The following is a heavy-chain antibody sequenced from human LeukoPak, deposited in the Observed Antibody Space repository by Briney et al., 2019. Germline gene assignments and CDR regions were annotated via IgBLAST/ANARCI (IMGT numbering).Heavy chain of an antibody. CDR1: GYTFTSYD. CDR2: MNPNSGNT. V-gene: IGHV1-8*01. Sequence: ASVKVSCKASGYTFTSYDINWVRQATGQGLEWMGWMNPNSGNTGYAQKFQGRVTMTRNTSISTAYMELSSLRSEDTAVYYCARGRGVVVPAALLFWDYYYGMDVWGQGTTVTVSS. D-gene: IGHD2-2*01. CDR3: ARGRGVVVPAALLFWDYYYGMDV. J-gene: IGHJ6*02.